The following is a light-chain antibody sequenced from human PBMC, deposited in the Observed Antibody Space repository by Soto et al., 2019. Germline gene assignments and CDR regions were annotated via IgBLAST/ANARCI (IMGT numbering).Light chain of an antibody. V-gene: IGKV3-20*01. CDR1: QSVSSSY. J-gene: IGKJ1*01. Sequence: EIVLTQCPGTLSLSPGERATLSCRASQSVSSSYLAWYQQKPGQAPRLLIYGASNRATGIPDRFSGSGSGTDFTLTISRLEPEDFAVYYCQQYGSSGTFGQGTKVDTK. CDR2: GAS. CDR3: QQYGSSGT.